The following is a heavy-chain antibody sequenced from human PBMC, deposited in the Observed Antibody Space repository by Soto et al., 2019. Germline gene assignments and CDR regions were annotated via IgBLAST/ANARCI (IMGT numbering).Heavy chain of an antibody. CDR1: GGSFSSFG. J-gene: IGHJ5*02. CDR2: IIPIFGTT. D-gene: IGHD3-10*01. CDR3: ARSYGSGTYAWFDP. Sequence: SVKVSCKASGGSFSSFGISWVRQAPGQGLEWMGGIIPIFGTTNYAQKFQGRVTITADESTSTAYMELSSLTSDDTAVYYCARSYGSGTYAWFDPWGQGTLVTAPQ. V-gene: IGHV1-69*13.